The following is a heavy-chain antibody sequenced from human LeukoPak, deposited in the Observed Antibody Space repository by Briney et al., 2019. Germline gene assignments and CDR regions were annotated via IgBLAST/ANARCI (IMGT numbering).Heavy chain of an antibody. Sequence: PSETLSLTCAVYGGSFSGYYWSWIRQPPGKGLEWIGEINHSGSTNYSPSLKSRVTISVDTSKNQVTLKLYSVTAADTAVYYCARHGFGEQYYYYYYMDVWGKGTTVTISS. CDR3: ARHGFGEQYYYYYYMDV. J-gene: IGHJ6*03. D-gene: IGHD3-10*01. CDR2: INHSGST. V-gene: IGHV4-34*01. CDR1: GGSFSGYY.